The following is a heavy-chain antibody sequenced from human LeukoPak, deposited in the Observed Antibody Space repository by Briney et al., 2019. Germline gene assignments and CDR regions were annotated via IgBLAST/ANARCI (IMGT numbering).Heavy chain of an antibody. CDR1: GGSISSYY. J-gene: IGHJ3*02. CDR2: IYCSGST. CDR3: ARRGYGSRADAFDI. V-gene: IGHV4-59*01. D-gene: IGHD6-13*01. Sequence: PSETLSLTCTVSGGSISSYYWSWIRQPPGKGLEWLGYIYCSGSTNYNPSLKSRVTISVDTSKNQFSLKLSSVTAADTAVYYCARRGYGSRADAFDIWGQGTMVTVSS.